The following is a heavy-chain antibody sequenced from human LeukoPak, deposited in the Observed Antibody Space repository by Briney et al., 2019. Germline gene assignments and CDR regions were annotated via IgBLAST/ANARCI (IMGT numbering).Heavy chain of an antibody. V-gene: IGHV3-53*01. Sequence: GGSLRLSCAVSGFTVSSNYMSWVRQAPGKELEWVSLIYSGGSTYYADSVKGRFTISRDNSKNTLYLQMNSLRAEDTAVYYCARRGYDYGSPFDYWGQGTLVTVSS. D-gene: IGHD5-18*01. CDR2: IYSGGST. CDR3: ARRGYDYGSPFDY. J-gene: IGHJ4*02. CDR1: GFTVSSNY.